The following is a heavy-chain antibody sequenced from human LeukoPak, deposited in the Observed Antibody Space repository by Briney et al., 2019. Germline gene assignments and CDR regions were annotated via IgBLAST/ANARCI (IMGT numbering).Heavy chain of an antibody. CDR3: ARGGYDSSGYYGYYFDY. J-gene: IGHJ4*02. Sequence: ASVKVSCKASGYTFTSYDINRVRQATGQGLEWMGWMNPNSGNTGYAQKFQGRVTMTRNTSISTAYMELSSLRSEDTAVYYCARGGYDSSGYYGYYFDYWGQGTLVTASS. V-gene: IGHV1-8*01. D-gene: IGHD3-22*01. CDR2: MNPNSGNT. CDR1: GYTFTSYD.